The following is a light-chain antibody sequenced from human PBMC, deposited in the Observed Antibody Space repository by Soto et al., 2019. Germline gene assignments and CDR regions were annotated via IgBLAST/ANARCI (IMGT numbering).Light chain of an antibody. CDR1: SSDVGGYNS. J-gene: IGLJ1*01. CDR3: SSYTSTSTQV. V-gene: IGLV2-14*01. Sequence: QSVLTQPASVSGSPGQSITISCTGTSSDVGGYNSVSWYQQHPGKAPKLMIYDVDNRPSGVSNRFSGSKSGNTASLTISGLQAEDEADYYCSSYTSTSTQVFGTGTKLTVL. CDR2: DVD.